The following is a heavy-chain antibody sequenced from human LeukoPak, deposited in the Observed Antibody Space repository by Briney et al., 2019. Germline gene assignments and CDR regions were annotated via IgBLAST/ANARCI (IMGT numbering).Heavy chain of an antibody. D-gene: IGHD3-16*02. CDR3: ARRHQHGTYRLDR. CDR2: FYHYGTT. V-gene: IGHV4-39*01. CDR1: GDSLNSGDYR. Sequence: PSETLSLTRTVSGDSLNSGDYRWPWLRQPPGRGLEWLGSFYHYGTTYHNPSLKSRLTISLDRSKSQFSLKLSSVTAADTAVYYCARRHQHGTYRLDRWGQGILVTVSS. J-gene: IGHJ5*02.